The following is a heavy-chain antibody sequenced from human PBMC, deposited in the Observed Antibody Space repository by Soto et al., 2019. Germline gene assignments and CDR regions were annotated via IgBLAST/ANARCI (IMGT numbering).Heavy chain of an antibody. D-gene: IGHD4-4*01. CDR3: ARAGSNYDYFYYMDV. V-gene: IGHV3-30*03. Sequence: QVQLVESGGGVVQPGRSLRLSCAASGFTFSSYGMHWVRQAPGKGLEWVAVISYDGSNKYYADSVKGRFTISRDNSKNTLYLQMNSLRAEDTAVYYCARAGSNYDYFYYMDVWGKVTTVTVSS. CDR2: ISYDGSNK. CDR1: GFTFSSYG. J-gene: IGHJ6*03.